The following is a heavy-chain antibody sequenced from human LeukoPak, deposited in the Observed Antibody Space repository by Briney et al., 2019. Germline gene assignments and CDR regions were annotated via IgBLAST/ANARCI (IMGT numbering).Heavy chain of an antibody. Sequence: PGGSLRLSCVASGFAFNNYAMTWVRQAPGKGLEWVSAITAGGDSTYYADSVKGRFTISRDNSKNTLYLQINSLRAEDTAVYYCAKQDSYSSGPGYWGQGTLVTVSS. V-gene: IGHV3-23*01. CDR1: GFAFNNYA. J-gene: IGHJ4*02. CDR2: ITAGGDST. CDR3: AKQDSYSSGPGY. D-gene: IGHD6-19*01.